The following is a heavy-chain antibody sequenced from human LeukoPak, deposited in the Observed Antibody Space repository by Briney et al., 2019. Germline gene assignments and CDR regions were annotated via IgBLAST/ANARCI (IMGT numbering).Heavy chain of an antibody. CDR1: GFTFTSYS. CDR2: ISSSSSTI. V-gene: IGHV3-48*02. Sequence: GGSLRLSCAASGFTFTSYSMNWVRQAPGKGLEWVSYISSSSSTIYYADSVKGRFTISRDNAKNSLYLQMNSLRDEDTAVYYCARARASGRSGFDYWGQGTLVTVSS. CDR3: ARARASGRSGFDY. J-gene: IGHJ4*02. D-gene: IGHD2-15*01.